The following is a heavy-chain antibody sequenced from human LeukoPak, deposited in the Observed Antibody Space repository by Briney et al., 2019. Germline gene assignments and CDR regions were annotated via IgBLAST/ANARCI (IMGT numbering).Heavy chain of an antibody. CDR3: ARDLAPYCSGGRCSTFDS. V-gene: IGHV3-21*01. Sequence: GGSLRLSCAASGFTFSSCTMNWVRQAPGKGLEWVSSISSSSSYIYYADSVKGRFTISRDNAKNSLYLQMNSLRAEDTAVYYCARDLAPYCSGGRCSTFDSWGQGTLVTVSS. CDR1: GFTFSSCT. D-gene: IGHD2-15*01. CDR2: ISSSSSYI. J-gene: IGHJ4*02.